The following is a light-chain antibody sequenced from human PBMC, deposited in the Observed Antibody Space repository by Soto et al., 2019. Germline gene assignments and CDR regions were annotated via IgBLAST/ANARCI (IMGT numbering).Light chain of an antibody. J-gene: IGLJ3*02. CDR2: KNN. V-gene: IGLV1-47*01. Sequence: QPVLTQPPSASGAPGQRVTVSCSGSNSNIGGNYVYWYQQLPGTAPKLLIYKNNQRPSGVPERFSGSKSGTSASLAISGLRSEDEADYYCAVWDDSLSGRVFGGGTKLTVL. CDR3: AVWDDSLSGRV. CDR1: NSNIGGNY.